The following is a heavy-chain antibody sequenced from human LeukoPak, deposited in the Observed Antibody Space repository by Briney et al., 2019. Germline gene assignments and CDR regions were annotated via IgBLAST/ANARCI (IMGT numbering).Heavy chain of an antibody. CDR3: AKWGDYDVLTGYYVSDY. D-gene: IGHD3-9*01. Sequence: GGPLRLSCAASGFTFSNYAMSWVRQAPGKGLEWVSAITGSGGNTYYADSVKGRFTISRDNSKNTLYLQMNSLRAEDTAVYYCAKWGDYDVLTGYYVSDYWGQGTLVTVSS. CDR1: GFTFSNYA. J-gene: IGHJ4*02. CDR2: ITGSGGNT. V-gene: IGHV3-23*01.